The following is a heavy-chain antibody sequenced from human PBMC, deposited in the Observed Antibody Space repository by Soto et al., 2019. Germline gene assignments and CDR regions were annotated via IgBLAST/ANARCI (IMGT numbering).Heavy chain of an antibody. CDR2: MNPNSGNT. V-gene: IGHV1-8*01. J-gene: IGHJ4*02. CDR1: GYTFTSYD. Sequence: QVQLVQSGAEVKKPGASVKVSCKASGYTFTSYDINWVRQATGQGLEWMGWMNPNSGNTGYAQKFQGRVTMTRNTSISTAYMELSSLRSEDTAVYYCARGGRIQLWLSFGYYFDYWGQGTLVTVSS. D-gene: IGHD5-18*01. CDR3: ARGGRIQLWLSFGYYFDY.